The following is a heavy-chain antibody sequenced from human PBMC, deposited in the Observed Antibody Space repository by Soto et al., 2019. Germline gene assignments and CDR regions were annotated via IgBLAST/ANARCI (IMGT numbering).Heavy chain of an antibody. D-gene: IGHD6-19*01. Sequence: HVQLQESGPGLVKPSGTLSLTCAVSGDSISNDNWWSWVRQPPGKGLEWIGEIYHSGATNYNPSLTRRVTISGDRSQNQFSLGLTSMTAADTAVYFCARNGWYSLDLWGQGATVTVS. CDR2: IYHSGAT. J-gene: IGHJ3*01. CDR3: ARNGWYSLDL. V-gene: IGHV4-4*02. CDR1: GDSISNDNW.